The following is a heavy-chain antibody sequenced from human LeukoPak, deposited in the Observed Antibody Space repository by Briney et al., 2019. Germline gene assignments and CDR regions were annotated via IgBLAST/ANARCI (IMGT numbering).Heavy chain of an antibody. Sequence: SETLSLTCTVSGGSISDDYWTWIRQPPGKGLEWIGHIYYSGSTDYNPSLKSRVTISVDTSRNQFSLKLNSATAADTAVYYCTRDVNTRRKNYYYYYMDVWGKGTTVTVSS. J-gene: IGHJ6*03. CDR1: GGSISDDY. V-gene: IGHV4-59*01. D-gene: IGHD1-1*01. CDR3: TRDVNTRRKNYYYYYMDV. CDR2: IYYSGST.